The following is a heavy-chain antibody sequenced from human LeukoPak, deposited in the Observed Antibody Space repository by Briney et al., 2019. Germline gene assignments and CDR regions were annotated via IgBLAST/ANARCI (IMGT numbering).Heavy chain of an antibody. V-gene: IGHV4-59*01. CDR1: GRSISNYY. J-gene: IGHJ6*02. D-gene: IGHD1-26*01. CDR2: IYYSGSI. CDR3: ARVGGTNYYYYGMDG. Sequence: SETLSLICTVSGRSISNYYWSWIRQPPGKGLEWIGYIYYSGSINYNPSLKSRVTISVDTSKNQFSLKLSSVTAADTAVYYCARVGGTNYYYYGMDGWGQGTTVTVSS.